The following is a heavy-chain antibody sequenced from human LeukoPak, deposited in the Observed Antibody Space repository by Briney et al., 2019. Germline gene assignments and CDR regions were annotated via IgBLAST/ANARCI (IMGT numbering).Heavy chain of an antibody. CDR1: GGSFSGYY. D-gene: IGHD3-22*01. CDR3: ARAGSSGYYGWFDP. V-gene: IGHV4-59*01. CDR2: IYYSGST. Sequence: SETLSLTCAVYGGSFSGYYWSWIRQPPGKGLEWIGYIYYSGSTNYNPSLKSRVTISVDTSKNQFSLKLSSVTAADAAVYYCARAGSSGYYGWFDPWGQGTLATVSS. J-gene: IGHJ5*02.